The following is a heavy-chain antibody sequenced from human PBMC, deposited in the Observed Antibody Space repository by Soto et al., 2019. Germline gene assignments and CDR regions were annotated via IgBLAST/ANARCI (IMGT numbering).Heavy chain of an antibody. J-gene: IGHJ6*02. V-gene: IGHV1-46*01. D-gene: IGHD6-6*01. Sequence: QVQLVQSGAEVKKPGASVKVSCKASGYTFTSYYMHWVRQAPGQGLEWMGIINPSGGSTSYAQKFRGRVAMTRDTSTSTGYMELSSLRSEDTAVYYCARDSVRTDYGMDVWGQGTTVTFSS. CDR3: ARDSVRTDYGMDV. CDR1: GYTFTSYY. CDR2: INPSGGST.